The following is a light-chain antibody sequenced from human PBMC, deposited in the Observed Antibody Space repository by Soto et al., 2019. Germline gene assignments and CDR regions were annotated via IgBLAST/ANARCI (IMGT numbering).Light chain of an antibody. CDR3: CSYASSSTYV. J-gene: IGLJ1*01. CDR2: EGT. Sequence: QSALTQPASVSGSPGQSITISCTGTSSDVGSYNLVSWYQQHPGKAPKLMIYEGTKRPSGVSDRFSGSRSGNTASLTISRLQAEDEADNYCCSYASSSTYVFTTGTKRTIL. CDR1: SSDVGSYNL. V-gene: IGLV2-23*01.